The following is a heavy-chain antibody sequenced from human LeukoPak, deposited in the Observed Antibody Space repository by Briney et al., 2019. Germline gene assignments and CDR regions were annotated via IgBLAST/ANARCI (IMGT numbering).Heavy chain of an antibody. CDR2: IYYTGRT. Sequence: SETLSLTCTVSGGSISSRSHYWGWIRQPPGKGLEWIGTIYYTGRTYNNPSLKSRVTISVGTSRKQFSLKLSSVTAADTAVYYCAGGYSSSVDAFDIWGQGTMVTVSS. V-gene: IGHV4-39*01. D-gene: IGHD6-19*01. CDR1: GGSISSRSHY. J-gene: IGHJ3*02. CDR3: AGGYSSSVDAFDI.